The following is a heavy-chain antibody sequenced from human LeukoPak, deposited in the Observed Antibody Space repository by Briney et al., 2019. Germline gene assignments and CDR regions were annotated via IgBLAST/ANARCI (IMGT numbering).Heavy chain of an antibody. Sequence: SETRSLTCAVSSGSISSSSYYWGWIRQPPGKGLEWIGRIYYSGSTYYNPSLKSRVTLSVDTSKNQFSLKLRSVTAADTAVYYCARQERGYDGSGHRAFDIWGQGTMVTISS. V-gene: IGHV4-39*01. CDR1: SGSISSSSYY. D-gene: IGHD3-22*01. CDR3: ARQERGYDGSGHRAFDI. J-gene: IGHJ3*02. CDR2: IYYSGST.